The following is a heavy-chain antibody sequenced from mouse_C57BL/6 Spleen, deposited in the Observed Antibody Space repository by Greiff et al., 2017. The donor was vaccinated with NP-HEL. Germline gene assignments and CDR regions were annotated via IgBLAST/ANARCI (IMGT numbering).Heavy chain of an antibody. J-gene: IGHJ2*01. CDR1: GYTFTSYW. CDR3: AREYPHYGSSSFDY. CDR2: IYPGSGST. Sequence: QVQLQQSGAELVKPGASVKMSCKASGYTFTSYWITWVKQRPGQGLEWIGDIYPGSGSTNYNEKFKSKATLTVDTSSSTAYMQLSSLTSEDSAVYYCAREYPHYGSSSFDYWGQGTTLTVSS. D-gene: IGHD1-1*01. V-gene: IGHV1-55*01.